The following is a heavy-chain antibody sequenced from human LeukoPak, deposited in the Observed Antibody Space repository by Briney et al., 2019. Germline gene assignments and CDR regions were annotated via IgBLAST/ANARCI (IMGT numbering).Heavy chain of an antibody. CDR1: GYTFTSYD. J-gene: IGHJ1*01. CDR3: ARDRPTLLLWFGSAEYFQH. Sequence: ASVKVSCKASGYTFTSYDINWVRQATGQGLEWMGWMNPNSGNTGYAQKFQGRVTMTRNTSISTAYMELSSLRSEDTAVYYCARDRPTLLLWFGSAEYFQHWGQGTLVTVSS. D-gene: IGHD3-10*01. V-gene: IGHV1-8*01. CDR2: MNPNSGNT.